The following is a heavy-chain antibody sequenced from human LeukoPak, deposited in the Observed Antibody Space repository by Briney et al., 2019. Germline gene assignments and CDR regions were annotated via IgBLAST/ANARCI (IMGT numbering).Heavy chain of an antibody. V-gene: IGHV3-74*01. D-gene: IGHD2-15*01. CDR1: RFTLSSYW. CDR2: INRDGSST. J-gene: IGHJ6*02. Sequence: GGSPRLSCAASRFTLSSYWMHWVRQVPGKGLVWVARINRDGSSTNYADSVKGRFSISRDNAKNTLYLQMNSLRAEDTAVYYCARWGTLDCSGGSCYPDQYYYHGMDVWGQGTTVTVSS. CDR3: ARWGTLDCSGGSCYPDQYYYHGMDV.